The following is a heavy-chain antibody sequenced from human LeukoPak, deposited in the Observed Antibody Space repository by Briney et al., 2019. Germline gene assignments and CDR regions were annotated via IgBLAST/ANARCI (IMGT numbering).Heavy chain of an antibody. D-gene: IGHD2-2*02. CDR2: IYTSGST. CDR3: ARDSPRSSTSCYTCANAFDI. Sequence: SETLSLTCTVSGGSISSYYWSWIRQPAGKGLEWIGRIYTSGSTNYNPSLKSRVTMSVDTSKNQFSLKLSSVTAADTAVYYCARDSPRSSTSCYTCANAFDIWGQGTMVTVSS. J-gene: IGHJ3*02. V-gene: IGHV4-4*07. CDR1: GGSISSYY.